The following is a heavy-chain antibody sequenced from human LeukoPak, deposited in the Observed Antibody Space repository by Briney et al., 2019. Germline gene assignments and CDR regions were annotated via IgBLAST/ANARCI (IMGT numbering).Heavy chain of an antibody. CDR3: ARDVHGDYGSGWFDP. CDR2: IMPLFGTA. V-gene: IGHV1-69*05. CDR1: GGTFHNSA. Sequence: SVKVSCKTSGGTFHNSAISWVRQAPGQGLEWLGGIMPLFGTAGYAQKFQGRVTITKDESTRTVYLELTSLTSDDTAVYYCARDVHGDYGSGWFDPWGQGTLVSVSS. D-gene: IGHD4-17*01. J-gene: IGHJ5*02.